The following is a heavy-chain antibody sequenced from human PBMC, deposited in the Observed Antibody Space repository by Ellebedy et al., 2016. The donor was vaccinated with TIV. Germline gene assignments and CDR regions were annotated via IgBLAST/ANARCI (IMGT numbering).Heavy chain of an antibody. V-gene: IGHV3-30*03. CDR3: AGGELLSLFDY. CDR2: ISYDESHQ. D-gene: IGHD3-10*01. CDR1: GFTFSSFG. J-gene: IGHJ4*02. Sequence: GESLKISXVASGFTFSSFGMYWLRQAPGKGLEWVAVISYDESHQYYADSVKGRFTISRDNSKNTVSLQMNSLRAEDTAVYYCAGGELLSLFDYWGQGTLVTVSS.